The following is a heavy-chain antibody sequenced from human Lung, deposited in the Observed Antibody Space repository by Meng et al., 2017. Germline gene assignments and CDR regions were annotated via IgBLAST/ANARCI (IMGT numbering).Heavy chain of an antibody. V-gene: IGHV4-34*02. CDR2: INHSGST. Sequence: VHLQAWGEGLLKPSETLSPTCLVLCGSFSDYYWSWIRQPPGKGLEWIGEINHSGSTNYNPSLESRATISVDTSQNNLSLKLSSVTAADSAVYYCARGPTTMAHDFDYWGQGTLVTVSS. J-gene: IGHJ4*02. D-gene: IGHD4-11*01. CDR1: CGSFSDYY. CDR3: ARGPTTMAHDFDY.